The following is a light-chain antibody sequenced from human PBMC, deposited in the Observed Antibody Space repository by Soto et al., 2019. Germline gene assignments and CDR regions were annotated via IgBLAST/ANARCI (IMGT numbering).Light chain of an antibody. CDR3: MQALQSPLT. CDR2: LGS. Sequence: DIVMTQSPLSLPVTPGEPASISCRSSQSLLHSNGYNYLDWYLQKPGQSPQLLIYLGSNRDSGVTDRFSGSVSVTDFTLKINGVEAEDVGVYYCMQALQSPLTFGGGTKVESK. V-gene: IGKV2-28*01. J-gene: IGKJ4*01. CDR1: QSLLHSNGYNY.